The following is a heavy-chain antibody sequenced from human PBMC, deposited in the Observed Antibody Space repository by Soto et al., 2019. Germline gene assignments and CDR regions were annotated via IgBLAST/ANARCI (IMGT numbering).Heavy chain of an antibody. V-gene: IGHV1-18*01. CDR1: GYTFTSYG. Sequence: ASVTVSCQASGYTFTSYGISWVRQAPGQGLEWMGWISAYNGNTNYAQKLQGRVTMTTDTSTSTAYMELRSLRSDDTAVYYCARDQAPPHYYDSSGYYWFDPWGQGTLVTVSS. CDR3: ARDQAPPHYYDSSGYYWFDP. J-gene: IGHJ5*02. CDR2: ISAYNGNT. D-gene: IGHD3-22*01.